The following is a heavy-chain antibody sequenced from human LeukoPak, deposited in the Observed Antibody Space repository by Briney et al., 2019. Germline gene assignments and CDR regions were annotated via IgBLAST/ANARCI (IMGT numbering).Heavy chain of an antibody. Sequence: SETLSLTCAVYGGSLSGYYWSWIRQPPGKGLEWIGEINHSGNTNYNPSLKSRVTMSVDTSKNHFYLKLSSVTAADTAVYYCARHVVTVGGSGSWDYWGQGTLVTVSS. J-gene: IGHJ4*02. V-gene: IGHV4-34*01. CDR3: ARHVVTVGGSGSWDY. CDR2: INHSGNT. CDR1: GGSLSGYY. D-gene: IGHD3-10*01.